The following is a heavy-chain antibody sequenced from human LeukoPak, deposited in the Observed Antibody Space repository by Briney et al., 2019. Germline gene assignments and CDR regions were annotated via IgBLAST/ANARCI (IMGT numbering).Heavy chain of an antibody. CDR3: ARETWLVGGYLYYMDV. V-gene: IGHV4-59*11. CDR2: IYYSGST. Sequence: SETLSLTCTVSGGSISSHYWSWIRQPPGKGLEWIGYIYYSGSTNYNPSLKSRVTISVDTSKNQFSLKLSSVTAADTGVYYWARETWLVGGYLYYMDVWGKGTTVTVSS. D-gene: IGHD6-6*01. CDR1: GGSISSHY. J-gene: IGHJ6*03.